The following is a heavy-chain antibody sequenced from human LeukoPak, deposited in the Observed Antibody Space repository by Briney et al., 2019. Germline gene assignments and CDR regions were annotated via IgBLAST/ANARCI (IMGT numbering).Heavy chain of an antibody. CDR1: GYTLTELS. Sequence: ASVKVSCKVSGYTLTELSMHWVRQAPGKVLEWMGGFDPEDGETIYAQKFQGRVTMTEDTSTDTAYMELSSLRSEDTAVYYCATGHAGATYFDYWGQGTLVTVSS. CDR2: FDPEDGET. CDR3: ATGHAGATYFDY. D-gene: IGHD1-26*01. J-gene: IGHJ4*02. V-gene: IGHV1-24*01.